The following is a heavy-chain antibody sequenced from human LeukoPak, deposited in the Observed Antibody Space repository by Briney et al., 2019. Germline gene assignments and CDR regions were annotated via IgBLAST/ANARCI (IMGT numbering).Heavy chain of an antibody. D-gene: IGHD3-10*01. J-gene: IGHJ4*02. Sequence: SETLSLTCSVSGDSISSTNFYWVWIRQPPGKGLESIGSIHYSGGTYYNPSLKSRVTISVDKSKNQFSLKLSSVTAADTAVYYCARDQIWFGVSDWGQGTLVTVSS. V-gene: IGHV4-39*07. CDR1: GDSISSTNFY. CDR3: ARDQIWFGVSD. CDR2: IHYSGGT.